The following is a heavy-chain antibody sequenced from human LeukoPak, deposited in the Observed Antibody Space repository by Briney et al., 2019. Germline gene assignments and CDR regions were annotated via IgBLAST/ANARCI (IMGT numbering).Heavy chain of an antibody. V-gene: IGHV3-53*01. D-gene: IGHD1-26*01. CDR2: IYSGGHT. Sequence: GGSLRLSCAASGFTVSSNYMSWVRQAPGKGLEWASVIYSGGHTYYADSVKGRFTISRDNSKNTLYLQMNGLRAEDTAVFYCAKLVGTTYFDFWGRGTLVTVSS. CDR3: AKLVGTTYFDF. CDR1: GFTVSSNY. J-gene: IGHJ4*02.